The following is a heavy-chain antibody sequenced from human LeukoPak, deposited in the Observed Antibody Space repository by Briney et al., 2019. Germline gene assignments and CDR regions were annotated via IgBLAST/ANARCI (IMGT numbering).Heavy chain of an antibody. CDR1: GDSISSSSYY. Sequence: SETLSLTCTVSGDSISSSSYYCGWIRQPPGEGLEWIGYIYYSRRNNYSHSLERRVTISVDTSNDQSSLKLRSVTAADTSVYYCARGADYSILDYWGGARLLTDSS. CDR3: ARGADYSILDY. V-gene: IGHV4-61*05. CDR2: IYYSRRN. J-gene: IGHJ4*02. D-gene: IGHD5-12*01.